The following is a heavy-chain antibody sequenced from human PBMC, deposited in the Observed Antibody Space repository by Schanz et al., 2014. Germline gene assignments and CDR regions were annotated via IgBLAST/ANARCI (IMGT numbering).Heavy chain of an antibody. V-gene: IGHV3-23*04. D-gene: IGHD3-10*01. J-gene: IGHJ3*02. CDR3: AKGRFGELSAFDI. Sequence: EVQLVESGGGLVQPGGSLRLSCAASGFTFTNYAMSWVRQAPGKGLEWVSSISGDHRNTFYADSVKGRFTISRDNSKNTLYLQMNSLRAEDTAVYYCAKGRFGELSAFDIWGQGTMVTVSS. CDR1: GFTFTNYA. CDR2: ISGDHRNT.